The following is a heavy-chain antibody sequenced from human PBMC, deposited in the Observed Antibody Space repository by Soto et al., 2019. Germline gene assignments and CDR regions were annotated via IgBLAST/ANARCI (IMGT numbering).Heavy chain of an antibody. D-gene: IGHD3-22*01. J-gene: IGHJ4*02. V-gene: IGHV3-33*01. CDR3: ARGTTYYYDSSGYFLDY. Sequence: GGSLRLSCAASGFTFSSYGMHWVRQAPGKGLEWVAVIWYDGSNKYYADSVKGRFTISRDNSKITLYLQMNSLRAEDTAVYYCARGTTYYYDSSGYFLDYWGQGNLVTVSS. CDR1: GFTFSSYG. CDR2: IWYDGSNK.